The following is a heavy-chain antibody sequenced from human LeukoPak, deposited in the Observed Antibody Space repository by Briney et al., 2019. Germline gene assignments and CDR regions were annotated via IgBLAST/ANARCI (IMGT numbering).Heavy chain of an antibody. V-gene: IGHV3-73*01. Sequence: GGSLRLSCAASGFTFSGSAMHWVRQASGKGLEWVGRIRSKANSYATAYAASVKGRFTISRGDSKNTAYLQMNSLKTEDTAVYYCTRFWDTAMDHKIYYYYYYMDVWGKGTTVTVSS. CDR2: IRSKANSYAT. D-gene: IGHD5-18*01. CDR3: TRFWDTAMDHKIYYYYYYMDV. CDR1: GFTFSGSA. J-gene: IGHJ6*03.